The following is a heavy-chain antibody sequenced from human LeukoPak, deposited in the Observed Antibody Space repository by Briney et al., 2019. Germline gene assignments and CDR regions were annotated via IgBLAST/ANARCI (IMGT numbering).Heavy chain of an antibody. CDR1: GGSFSDYY. V-gene: IGHV4-59*10. Sequence: PSETLSLTCAVYGGSFSDYYWSWIRQPAGKGLEWIGRIYTSGSTTYNPSLKSRVTISGDTSETQFSLRLSSVTAADTAVYYCARASYSYDISGWVPFDYWGQGTLVTVSS. CDR2: IYTSGST. D-gene: IGHD3-22*01. CDR3: ARASYSYDISGWVPFDY. J-gene: IGHJ4*02.